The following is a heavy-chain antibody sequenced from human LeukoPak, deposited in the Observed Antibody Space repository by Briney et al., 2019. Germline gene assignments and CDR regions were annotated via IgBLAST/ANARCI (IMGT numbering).Heavy chain of an antibody. CDR2: INHSGTT. Sequence: SETLSLTCAVYGGSFSGYYWNWIRQPPGKGLEWIGEINHSGTTSYTPSLKSRVTMSVDTSKNHFSLKLSSVTAADTAVYYCARGVGSIAADYFDYWGQGTLVTVSS. V-gene: IGHV4-34*01. J-gene: IGHJ4*02. D-gene: IGHD6-13*01. CDR3: ARGVGSIAADYFDY. CDR1: GGSFSGYY.